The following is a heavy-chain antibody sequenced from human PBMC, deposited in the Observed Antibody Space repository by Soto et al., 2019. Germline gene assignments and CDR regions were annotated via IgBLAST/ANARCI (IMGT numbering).Heavy chain of an antibody. J-gene: IGHJ5*02. D-gene: IGHD3-16*01. CDR2: INHSGST. Sequence: TLSLTCAVYGGSFSGYYWSWIRQPPGKGLEWIGEINHSGSTNYNPSLKSRVTISVDTSKNQFSLKLSSVTAADTAVYYCARTGMATVGWFDPWGQGTLVTVSS. CDR1: GGSFSGYY. V-gene: IGHV4-34*01. CDR3: ARTGMATVGWFDP.